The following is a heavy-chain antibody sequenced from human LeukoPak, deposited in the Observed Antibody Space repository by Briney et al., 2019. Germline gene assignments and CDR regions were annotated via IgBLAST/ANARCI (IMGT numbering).Heavy chain of an antibody. J-gene: IGHJ4*02. CDR1: GGSFSGYY. Sequence: PSETLSLTCGVSGGSFSGYYWNWIRQAPGKGLEWIGEINHNGSTSSNPSLKSRVTISVDTSRSRFSLELSSVTAADTAVYYCARQYYYDSSGALDYWGQGTLVTVSS. CDR3: ARQYYYDSSGALDY. CDR2: INHNGST. D-gene: IGHD3-22*01. V-gene: IGHV4-34*01.